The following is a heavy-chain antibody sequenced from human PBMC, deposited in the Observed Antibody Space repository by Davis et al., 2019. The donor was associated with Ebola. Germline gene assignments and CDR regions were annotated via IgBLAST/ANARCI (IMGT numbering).Heavy chain of an antibody. V-gene: IGHV4-34*01. D-gene: IGHD6-6*01. J-gene: IGHJ6*02. Sequence: MPSETLSLTCTVSGGSISGYYWSWIRQPPGKGLEWIGEINHSGSTNYNPSLKSRVTISVDTSKNQFSLKLSSVTAADTAVYYCARLAARKPYYYYYGMDVWGQGTTVTVSS. CDR2: INHSGST. CDR3: ARLAARKPYYYYYGMDV. CDR1: GGSISGYY.